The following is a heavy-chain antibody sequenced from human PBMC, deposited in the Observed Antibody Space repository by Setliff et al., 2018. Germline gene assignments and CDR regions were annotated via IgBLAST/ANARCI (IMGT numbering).Heavy chain of an antibody. Sequence: PSETLSLTCTVSGGSISSYYWSWIRQPAGKGLEWIGHIYIGGSANYNPSLKSRVTMSIDTSKSQFSLKLNSVTAADMAVYHCAREQWLDPPGYYYMDVWAKGTTVTVSS. CDR2: IYIGGSA. CDR1: GGSISSYY. CDR3: AREQWLDPPGYYYMDV. V-gene: IGHV4-4*07. D-gene: IGHD6-19*01. J-gene: IGHJ6*03.